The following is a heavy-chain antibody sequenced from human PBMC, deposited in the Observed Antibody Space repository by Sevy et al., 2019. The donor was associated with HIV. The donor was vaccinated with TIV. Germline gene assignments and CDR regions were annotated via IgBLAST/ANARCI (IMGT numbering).Heavy chain of an antibody. V-gene: IGHV5-51*01. D-gene: IGHD2-2*01. CDR2: IYPGDSVT. Sequence: GESLKISCKGSGYTFSNYWIGWVRQMPGKGLEWMGVIYPGDSVTRYSPSFYGQVTMSADKSTSTAYLQWSSLKTSDTAIYYCARYPIVVVPAAEYYFDYWGQGTLVSVSS. CDR1: GYTFSNYW. CDR3: ARYPIVVVPAAEYYFDY. J-gene: IGHJ4*02.